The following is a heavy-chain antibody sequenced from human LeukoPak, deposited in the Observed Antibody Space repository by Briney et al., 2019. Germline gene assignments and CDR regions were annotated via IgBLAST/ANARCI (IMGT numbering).Heavy chain of an antibody. CDR2: FDPEDGET. Sequence: ASVKVSCKVSEYTLTGLSMHWVRQAPGKGLEWMGGFDPEDGETIYAQKFQGRVTMTEDTSTDTAYMELSSLRSEDTAVYYCARDGTGTNSYNWFDPWGQGTLVTVSS. D-gene: IGHD1-1*01. CDR1: EYTLTGLS. J-gene: IGHJ5*02. V-gene: IGHV1-24*01. CDR3: ARDGTGTNSYNWFDP.